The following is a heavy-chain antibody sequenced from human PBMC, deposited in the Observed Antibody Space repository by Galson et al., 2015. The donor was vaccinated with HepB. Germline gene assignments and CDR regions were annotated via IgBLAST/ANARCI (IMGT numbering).Heavy chain of an antibody. CDR3: ARLTYYDILTGYYADY. J-gene: IGHJ4*02. Sequence: QSGAEVKKPGESLGISCKGSGYSFTSYWISWVRQMPGKGLEWMGRIEPSDSYTNYSPSFQGHVTISADKSISTAYLQWSSLKASDTAMYYCARLTYYDILTGYYADYWGQGTLVTVSS. CDR2: IEPSDSYT. V-gene: IGHV5-10-1*01. CDR1: GYSFTSYW. D-gene: IGHD3-9*01.